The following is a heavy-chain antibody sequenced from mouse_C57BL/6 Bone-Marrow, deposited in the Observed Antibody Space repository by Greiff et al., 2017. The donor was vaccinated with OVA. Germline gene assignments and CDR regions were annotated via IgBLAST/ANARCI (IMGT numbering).Heavy chain of an antibody. V-gene: IGHV1-81*01. J-gene: IGHJ4*01. Sequence: VQLQQSGAELARPGASVKLSCKASGYTFTSYGISWVKQRTGQGLEWIGEIYPRSGNTYYNEKFKGKATLTADKSSSTAYMELRSLTSEDSAVYFCARPHYYGSTWSMDYWGKGTSVTVSS. CDR1: GYTFTSYG. CDR2: IYPRSGNT. D-gene: IGHD1-1*01. CDR3: ARPHYYGSTWSMDY.